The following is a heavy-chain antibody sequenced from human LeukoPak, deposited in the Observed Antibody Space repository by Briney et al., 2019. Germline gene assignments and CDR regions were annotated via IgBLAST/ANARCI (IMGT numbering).Heavy chain of an antibody. CDR3: ARVRWAAAGSLNYYYYYYMDV. Sequence: SETLSLTCTVSGGSISSYYWSWIRQPAGKGLEWIGSIYYSGSTYYNPSLKSRVTISVDTSKNQFSLKLSSVTAADTAVYYCARVRWAAAGSLNYYYYYYMDVWGKGTTVTVSS. D-gene: IGHD6-13*01. CDR1: GGSISSYY. CDR2: IYYSGST. J-gene: IGHJ6*03. V-gene: IGHV4-4*07.